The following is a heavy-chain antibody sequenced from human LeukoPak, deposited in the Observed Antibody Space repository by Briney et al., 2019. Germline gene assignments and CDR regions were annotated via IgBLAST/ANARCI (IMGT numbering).Heavy chain of an antibody. J-gene: IGHJ4*02. CDR2: ISSSSSYI. Sequence: PGGSLRLSCAASGFTFSSYSMNWVRQAPGKGLEWVSSISSSSSYIYYADSVKGRFTISRDNAKNSLYLQMNSLRAEDTALYYCVRGYSSGYYFDFWGQGTLVTVSS. CDR3: VRGYSSGYYFDF. D-gene: IGHD3-22*01. V-gene: IGHV3-21*04. CDR1: GFTFSSYS.